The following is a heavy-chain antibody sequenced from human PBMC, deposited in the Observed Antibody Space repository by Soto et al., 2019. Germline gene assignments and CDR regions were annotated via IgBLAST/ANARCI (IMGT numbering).Heavy chain of an antibody. CDR3: ARVSAGGTRWFVS. J-gene: IGHJ5*01. CDR2: IYYRGTT. D-gene: IGHD6-13*01. Sequence: QVQLQESGPGLVKPSQTLSLTCSVSGGSISTGVWYWSWVREHPGKGLEWIGDIYYRGTTSYNPSLGSRVTISRDTSKNQVSLKVNSVTAADTAVYYCARVSAGGTRWFVSWGQGIRVTVSS. V-gene: IGHV4-31*03. CDR1: GGSISTGVWY.